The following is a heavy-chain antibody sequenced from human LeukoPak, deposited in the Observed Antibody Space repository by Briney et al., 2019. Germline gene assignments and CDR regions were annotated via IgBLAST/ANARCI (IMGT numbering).Heavy chain of an antibody. CDR2: VIPIFGTA. CDR1: GGTFSSYA. CDR3: ARDETGTYNWFDP. D-gene: IGHD1-1*01. Sequence: SVKVSCKASGGTFSSYAISWGRQAPGQGLEWMGGVIPIFGTANYAQKFQGRVTITSDESTSTAYMELSSLRSEDTAVYYCARDETGTYNWFDPWGQGTLVTVSS. V-gene: IGHV1-69*01. J-gene: IGHJ5*02.